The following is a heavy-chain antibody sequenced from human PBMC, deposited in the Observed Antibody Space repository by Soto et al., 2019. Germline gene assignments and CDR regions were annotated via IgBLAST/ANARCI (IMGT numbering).Heavy chain of an antibody. CDR3: AKDPGKSLDFWGGYSCYYYYGMDV. J-gene: IGHJ6*01. CDR1: GFTFSSYG. D-gene: IGHD3-3*01. Sequence: QVQLVESGGGLVQPGRSLRLSCAASGFTFSSYGMHWVRQAPGKGLEWVAVISSDGSNKYYADSVKGLFAISRDNFKNTRYLQMNSLRDEDAAVYYCAKDPGKSLDFWGGYSCYYYYGMDVWGPGTTVTVS. V-gene: IGHV3-30*18. CDR2: ISSDGSNK.